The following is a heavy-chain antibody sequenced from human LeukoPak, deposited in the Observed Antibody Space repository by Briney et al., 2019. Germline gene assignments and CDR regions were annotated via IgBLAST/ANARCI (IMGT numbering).Heavy chain of an antibody. J-gene: IGHJ4*02. CDR2: ISSFGDT. CDR3: ARSSRRNSLRVFGVVTKDQYYFDS. V-gene: IGHV4-61*02. D-gene: IGHD3-3*01. Sequence: SQTLSLTCTVSGGSISSGSYYWSWIRQPAGKGLEWIGRISSFGDTNFNPSLKSRVTISIDTSRNQFSLKLRSVTAADTAVYYCARSSRRNSLRVFGVVTKDQYYFDSWGQGTLVTVSS. CDR1: GGSISSGSYY.